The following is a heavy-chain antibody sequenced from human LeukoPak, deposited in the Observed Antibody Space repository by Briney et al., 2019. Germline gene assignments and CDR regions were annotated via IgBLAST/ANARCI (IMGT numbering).Heavy chain of an antibody. CDR1: GFSFSDYG. Sequence: PGGSLRLSCAASGFSFSDYGMHWVRQAPGKGLEWVAFIRYDGTEKYYADSVKGRFTISRDNSKSTLYLQMNSLRAEDTAVYYCAKTMGAIDHDYWGQGTLVTVSS. CDR3: AKTMGAIDHDY. V-gene: IGHV3-30*02. D-gene: IGHD1-26*01. CDR2: IRYDGTEK. J-gene: IGHJ4*02.